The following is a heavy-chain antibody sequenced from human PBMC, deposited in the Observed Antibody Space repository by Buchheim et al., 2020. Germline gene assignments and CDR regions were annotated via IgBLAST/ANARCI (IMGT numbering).Heavy chain of an antibody. J-gene: IGHJ6*02. Sequence: QVQLQESGPGLVKPSETLSLTCTVSGGSISSYYWSWIRQPPGKGLEWIGYIYYSGSTNYNPSLKSRVTISVDTSKNQFSLKLSSVTAADTAVYYCASSPEAPYGMDVWGQGTT. CDR2: IYYSGST. CDR3: ASSPEAPYGMDV. V-gene: IGHV4-59*08. CDR1: GGSISSYY.